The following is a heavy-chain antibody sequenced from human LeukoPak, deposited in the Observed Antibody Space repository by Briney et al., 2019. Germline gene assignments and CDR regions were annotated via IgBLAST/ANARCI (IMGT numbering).Heavy chain of an antibody. V-gene: IGHV3-48*01. CDR2: ISSRSFTI. J-gene: IGHJ1*01. CDR3: ASDSYSPEYFQH. D-gene: IGHD2-15*01. CDR1: GFTFSAYS. Sequence: GGSLRLSCAASGFTFSAYSMNWVRQAPGKGLDWVSYISSRSFTIYYADSVKGRFTISRDNAKNTLYLQMNSLRAEDTAVYYCASDSYSPEYFQHWGQGTLVTVSS.